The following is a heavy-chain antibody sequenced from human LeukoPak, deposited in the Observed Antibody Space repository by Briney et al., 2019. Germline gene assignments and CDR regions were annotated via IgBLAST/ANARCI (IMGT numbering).Heavy chain of an antibody. CDR3: AKLPSGPQRDYYMDV. CDR1: GFTFSSYG. Sequence: PGGSLRLSCAASGFTFSSYGMHWVRQAPGKGLEWVAFIRYDGSNKYYADSVKGRFTISRDNSKNTLYLQMDSLRAEDTAVYYCAKLPSGPQRDYYMDVWGKGTTVTVSS. V-gene: IGHV3-30*02. D-gene: IGHD1-26*01. CDR2: IRYDGSNK. J-gene: IGHJ6*03.